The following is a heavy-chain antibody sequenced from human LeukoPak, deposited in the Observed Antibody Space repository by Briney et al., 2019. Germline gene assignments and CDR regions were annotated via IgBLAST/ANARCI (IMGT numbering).Heavy chain of an antibody. D-gene: IGHD3-16*02. Sequence: GGSLRLSCAASGFTFSSYEMNWVRQAPGKGLEWVSSISSSSSYIYYADSVKGRFTISRDNAKNSLYLQMNSLRAEDTAVYYCARFMITFGGVIGTFDYWGQGTLVTVSS. J-gene: IGHJ4*02. CDR3: ARFMITFGGVIGTFDY. CDR1: GFTFSSYE. CDR2: ISSSSSYI. V-gene: IGHV3-21*01.